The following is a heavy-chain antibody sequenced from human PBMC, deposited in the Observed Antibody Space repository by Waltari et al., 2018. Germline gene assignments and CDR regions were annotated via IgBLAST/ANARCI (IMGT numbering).Heavy chain of an antibody. CDR2: INHSGST. Sequence: QVQLQQRGAGLLKPSETLSLTGAVYGGSFSGYYWSWIRQPPGKGLEWIGEINHSGSTNYNPSLKSRVTISVDTSKNQFSLKLSSVTAADTAVYYCARGLAPRSFDYWGQGTLVTVSS. CDR1: GGSFSGYY. V-gene: IGHV4-34*01. D-gene: IGHD6-6*01. J-gene: IGHJ4*02. CDR3: ARGLAPRSFDY.